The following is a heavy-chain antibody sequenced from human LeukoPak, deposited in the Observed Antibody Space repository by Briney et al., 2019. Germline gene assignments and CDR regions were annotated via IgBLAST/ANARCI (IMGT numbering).Heavy chain of an antibody. CDR2: ISTYNGDT. CDR3: ARDLSNDSRGYPGY. J-gene: IGHJ4*02. Sequence: GASVKVSCKASGYTFTSFGISWVRQAPGQGLEWMGWISTYNGDTNYAQKVQGRVTLTTDTSTSTAYMELRSLRSDDTAVYYCARDLSNDSRGYPGYWGQRTLVTVSS. D-gene: IGHD3-22*01. V-gene: IGHV1-18*01. CDR1: GYTFTSFG.